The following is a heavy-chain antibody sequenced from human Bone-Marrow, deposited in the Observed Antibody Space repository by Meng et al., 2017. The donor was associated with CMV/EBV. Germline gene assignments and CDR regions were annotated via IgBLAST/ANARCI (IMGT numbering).Heavy chain of an antibody. CDR1: GFTFSSYS. CDR3: AKCSSTSCRYFDY. J-gene: IGHJ4*02. CDR2: ISSSSSYI. V-gene: IGHV3-21*01. D-gene: IGHD2-2*01. Sequence: GESLKISCAASGFTFSSYSMNWVRQAPGKGLEWVSSISSSSSYIYYADSVKGRFTISRDNAKNSLYLQMDSLRAEDTAVYYCAKCSSTSCRYFDYWGQGTLVTVSS.